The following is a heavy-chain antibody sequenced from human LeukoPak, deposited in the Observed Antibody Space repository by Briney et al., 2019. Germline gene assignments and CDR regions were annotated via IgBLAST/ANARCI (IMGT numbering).Heavy chain of an antibody. V-gene: IGHV1-46*01. CDR3: ATSHYEVNWFDP. CDR2: INPSGGST. J-gene: IGHJ5*02. Sequence: GASVKVSCKASGYTFTSYYMDWVRQAPGHGLEWMGIINPSGGSTSYAQKFQGRVTMTEDTSTDTAYMELSSLRSEDTAVYYCATSHYEVNWFDPWGQGTLVTVSS. CDR1: GYTFTSYY. D-gene: IGHD3-22*01.